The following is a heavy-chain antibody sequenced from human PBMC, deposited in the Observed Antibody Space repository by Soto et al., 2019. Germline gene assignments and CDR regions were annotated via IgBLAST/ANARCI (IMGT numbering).Heavy chain of an antibody. CDR2: INSDGSST. Sequence: GGSLRLSCAASGLTFSSYWMHWVRQAPGKGLVWVSRINSDGSSTSYADSVKGRFTISRDNAKNTLYLQMNSLRAEDTAVYYCARENFARQRGYGMDFWGQGTTVTVSS. D-gene: IGHD3-9*01. CDR1: GLTFSSYW. CDR3: ARENFARQRGYGMDF. J-gene: IGHJ6*02. V-gene: IGHV3-74*01.